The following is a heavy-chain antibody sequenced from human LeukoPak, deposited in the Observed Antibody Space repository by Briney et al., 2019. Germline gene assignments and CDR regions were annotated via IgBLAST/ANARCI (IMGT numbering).Heavy chain of an antibody. J-gene: IGHJ5*02. CDR2: IYYSGST. CDR1: GGSISSYY. V-gene: IGHV4-59*01. Sequence: SETLSLTCTVSGGSISSYYWSWIRQPPGKGLEWIGYIYYSGSTNYNPSLKSRVTISVDTSKNQFSLKLSSVTAGDTAVYYCARDGVVGATMEYKRFDPSGQGTLVTVSS. CDR3: ARDGVVGATMEYKRFDP. D-gene: IGHD1-26*01.